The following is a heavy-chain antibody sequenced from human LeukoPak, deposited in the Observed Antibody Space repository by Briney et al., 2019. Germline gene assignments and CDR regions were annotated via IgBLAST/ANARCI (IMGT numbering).Heavy chain of an antibody. CDR1: GGTFSSYA. V-gene: IGHV1-69*01. D-gene: IGHD6-19*01. CDR2: IIPIFGTA. J-gene: IGHJ5*02. Sequence: GASVKVSCKASGGTFSSYAISWVRQAPGQGLEWMGGIIPIFGTANYAQKFQGRVTITADESTSTAYMELSSLRSEDTAVYYCARVPSLEPYSSGWGGWFDPWGQGTLVTVSS. CDR3: ARVPSLEPYSSGWGGWFDP.